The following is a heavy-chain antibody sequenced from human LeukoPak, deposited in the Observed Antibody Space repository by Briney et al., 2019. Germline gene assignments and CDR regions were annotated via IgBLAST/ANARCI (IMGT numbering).Heavy chain of an antibody. CDR1: GGSIRSYY. D-gene: IGHD1-26*01. V-gene: IGHV4-59*01. J-gene: IGHJ3*02. Sequence: SETLSLTCTVSGGSIRSYYWSWIRQPPGKGLEWIGYIYYSGSTNYNPSLKSRVAISVDTSKNQVSLRLSSVTAADTAVYYCARGGSIVGATPHDAFDIWGQGTVVTVS. CDR2: IYYSGST. CDR3: ARGGSIVGATPHDAFDI.